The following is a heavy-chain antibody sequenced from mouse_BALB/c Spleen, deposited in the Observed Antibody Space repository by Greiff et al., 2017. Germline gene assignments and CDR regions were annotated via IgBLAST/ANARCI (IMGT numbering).Heavy chain of an antibody. V-gene: IGHV1-69*01. CDR1: GYTFTDYW. D-gene: IGHD1-1*01. Sequence: QLQQPGAELVMPGASVKMSCKASGYTFTDYWMHWVKQRPGQGLEWIGAIDTSDSYTSYNQKFKGKATLTVDESSSTAYMQLSSLTSEDSAVYYCARGDTTEAMDYWGQGTSVTVSS. CDR2: IDTSDSYT. J-gene: IGHJ4*01. CDR3: ARGDTTEAMDY.